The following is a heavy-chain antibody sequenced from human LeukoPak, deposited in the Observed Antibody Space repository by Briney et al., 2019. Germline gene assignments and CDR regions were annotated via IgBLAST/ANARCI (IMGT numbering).Heavy chain of an antibody. J-gene: IGHJ4*02. Sequence: QPGGSLRLSCAASGFTFSSYWMSWVRQAPGKGLEWVANIKQDGSEKYYVDSVKGRFTISRDNAKNSLYLQMNSLRAEDTAMYYCATPVGGVWSFDYWGQGTLVTVSS. CDR3: ATPVGGVWSFDY. CDR2: IKQDGSEK. V-gene: IGHV3-7*01. CDR1: GFTFSSYW. D-gene: IGHD2-15*01.